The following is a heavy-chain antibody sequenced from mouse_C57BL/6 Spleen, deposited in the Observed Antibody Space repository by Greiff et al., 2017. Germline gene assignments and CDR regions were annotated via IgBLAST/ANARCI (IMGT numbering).Heavy chain of an antibody. V-gene: IGHV1-61*01. D-gene: IGHD2-3*01. CDR3: ARRGVYDGYYYAMDY. CDR2: IYPSDSET. Sequence: QVQLQQPGAELVRPGSSVKLSCKASGYTFTSYWMDWVKQRPGQGLEWIGNIYPSDSETHYNQKFKDKATLTVDKSSSTAYMQLSSLTSEDSAVYYCARRGVYDGYYYAMDYWGQGTSVTVSS. J-gene: IGHJ4*01. CDR1: GYTFTSYW.